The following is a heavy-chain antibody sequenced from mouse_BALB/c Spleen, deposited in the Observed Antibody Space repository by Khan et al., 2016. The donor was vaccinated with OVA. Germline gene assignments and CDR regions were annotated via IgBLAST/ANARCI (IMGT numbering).Heavy chain of an antibody. D-gene: IGHD2-14*01. V-gene: IGHV3-8*02. CDR3: ARSTYMYAFAY. CDR1: GDSITSGY. Sequence: EVQLQESGPSLVKPSQTLSLTCSVTGDSITSGYWCWIRKFPGNKLEYMGSILYSGSTYYNPSLKSRISITRHPSQNQYYLQLSSVTTEDTATYYCARSTYMYAFAYWGQGTLVTVSA. CDR2: ILYSGST. J-gene: IGHJ3*01.